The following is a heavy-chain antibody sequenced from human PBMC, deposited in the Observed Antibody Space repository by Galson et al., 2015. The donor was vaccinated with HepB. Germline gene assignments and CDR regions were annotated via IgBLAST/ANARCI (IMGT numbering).Heavy chain of an antibody. Sequence: SVKVSCKASGYTFTSYAMHWVRQAPGQRLEWMGWINAGNGNTKYSQKFQGRVTITRDTSASTAYMELSSLRSEDTAAYYCARGRYYDFWSGYFGFDPWGQGTLVTVSS. CDR3: ARGRYYDFWSGYFGFDP. D-gene: IGHD3-3*01. J-gene: IGHJ5*02. CDR1: GYTFTSYA. CDR2: INAGNGNT. V-gene: IGHV1-3*01.